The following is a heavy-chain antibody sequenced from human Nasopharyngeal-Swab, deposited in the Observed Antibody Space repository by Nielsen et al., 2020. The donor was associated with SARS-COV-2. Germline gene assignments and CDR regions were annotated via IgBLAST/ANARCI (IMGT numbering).Heavy chain of an antibody. CDR1: GYTFTSYD. CDR3: ARLSNYDFWSGYYAYMDV. CDR2: MNPNSGNT. V-gene: IGHV1-8*01. Sequence: GSVKVACKASGYTFTSYDINWGRQATGQGLEWMGWMNPNSGNTGYAQKFQGRVTMTRNTSISTAYMELSSLRSEDTAVYYCARLSNYDFWSGYYAYMDVWGKGTTVTVSS. J-gene: IGHJ6*03. D-gene: IGHD3-3*01.